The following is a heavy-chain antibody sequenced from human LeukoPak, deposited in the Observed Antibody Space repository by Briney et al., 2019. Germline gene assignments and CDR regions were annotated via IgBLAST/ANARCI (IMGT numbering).Heavy chain of an antibody. D-gene: IGHD6-6*01. CDR2: INSDGSEG. V-gene: IGHV3-7*03. J-gene: IGHJ3*01. CDR3: ARSSYSSSSSV. Sequence: PGGSLRLSCAASGLTFNIYAMSWARQAPGKGLEWVASINSDGSEGYYADVVKGRFTISRDNAKNSLYLQINSLRAEDTAVYYCARSSYSSSSSVWGQGTMVTVSS. CDR1: GLTFNIYA.